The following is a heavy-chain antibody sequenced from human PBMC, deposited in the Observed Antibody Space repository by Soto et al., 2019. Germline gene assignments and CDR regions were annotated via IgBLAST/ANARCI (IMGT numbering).Heavy chain of an antibody. Sequence: ASVKVSCKASGYTFSNYALTWVRQAPGQGLEWMGWISPYNGNTNYAQMLQDRVSLTTDTSTRTAYLELRSLRSDDTAVYYCARVRGISYGDYEFDYWGQGTLVTVSS. CDR2: ISPYNGNT. CDR1: GYTFSNYA. V-gene: IGHV1-18*01. J-gene: IGHJ4*02. D-gene: IGHD4-17*01. CDR3: ARVRGISYGDYEFDY.